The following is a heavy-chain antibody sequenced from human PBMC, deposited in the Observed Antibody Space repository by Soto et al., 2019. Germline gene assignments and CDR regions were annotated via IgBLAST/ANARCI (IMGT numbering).Heavy chain of an antibody. D-gene: IGHD3-22*01. CDR1: GCTFGSYA. CDR2: IIPIFSTP. J-gene: IGHJ5*02. V-gene: IGHV1-69*13. CDR3: ARPIQYYFDTSAQSAWFDP. Sequence: SVKVSCKTSGCTFGSYAISWVRQAPGQGLEWMGGIIPIFSTPNYAQKFQGRVTITADESTSTAYMELSSLRSEDTAVYYCARPIQYYFDTSAQSAWFDPWGQGTLVTVSS.